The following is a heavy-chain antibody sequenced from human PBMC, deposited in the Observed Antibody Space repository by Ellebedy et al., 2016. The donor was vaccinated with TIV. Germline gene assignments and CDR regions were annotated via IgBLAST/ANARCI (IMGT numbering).Heavy chain of an antibody. D-gene: IGHD3-22*01. V-gene: IGHV3-30*03. J-gene: IGHJ4*02. CDR1: GFTFNNYG. CDR3: AREWLLELKRPYGGGPVDF. CDR2: ISYDGSNK. Sequence: PGGSLRLSCAASGFTFNNYGMHWVRQAPGKGLEWVAVISYDGSNKYYADSVKGRFTISRDNSKNTLSLQMNSLRVEDTAVFYCAREWLLELKRPYGGGPVDFWGQGTLVTISS.